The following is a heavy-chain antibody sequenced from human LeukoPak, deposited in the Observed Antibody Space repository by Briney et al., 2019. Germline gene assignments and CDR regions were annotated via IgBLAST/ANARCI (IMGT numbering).Heavy chain of an antibody. CDR2: ISSSGSTL. V-gene: IGHV3-48*03. J-gene: IGHJ5*02. CDR1: GFTFSSYE. D-gene: IGHD2-2*01. CDR3: STPAGYCTSTSCEDP. Sequence: PGGSLRLYCAASGFTFSSYEMIWVRQAPGKGLEWVSYISSSGSTLDYADSVKDRFTIASDNAKNSLYMEMNSLSGEDTAVYYCSTPAGYCTSTSCEDPWGQGTLVTVSS.